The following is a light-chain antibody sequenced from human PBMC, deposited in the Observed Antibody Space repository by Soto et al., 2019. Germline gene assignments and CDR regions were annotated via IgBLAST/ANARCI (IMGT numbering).Light chain of an antibody. V-gene: IGKV1-5*03. CDR2: KAS. CDR3: QQYINRSP. CDR1: QSISTW. Sequence: DIQMTQSPSTLSASVGDRVTITCRASQSISTWLAWYQQKPGKAPKLLIYKASSLESGVPSRFSGSGSGTEFTLTISSLQPDDFATYYCQQYINRSPFAQGPKVDIK. J-gene: IGKJ1*01.